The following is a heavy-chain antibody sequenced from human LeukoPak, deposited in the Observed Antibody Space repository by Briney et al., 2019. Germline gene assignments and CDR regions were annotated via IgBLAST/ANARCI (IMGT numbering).Heavy chain of an antibody. V-gene: IGHV4-39*02. J-gene: IGHJ4*02. CDR2: IYYSGNT. CDR1: GGSISSSSHH. CDR3: TREYSSSSDY. Sequence: PSETPSLTCTVSGGSISSSSHHWSWVRQPPGKGLEWIGSIYYSGNTYYNPSLKSRVTISVDTSKNQFSLKLTSVTAADTAVYYCTREYSSSSDYWGQGTLVTVSS. D-gene: IGHD6-6*01.